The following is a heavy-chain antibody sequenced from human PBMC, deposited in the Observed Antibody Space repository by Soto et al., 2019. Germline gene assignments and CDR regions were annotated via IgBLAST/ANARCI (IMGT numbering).Heavy chain of an antibody. CDR1: GFTFSRYA. CDR2: ISGSGGST. Sequence: GGSLRLSCAASGFTFSRYAMSWVRQAPGKGLEWVSAISGSGGSTYYADSVKGRFTISRDNSKNTLYLQMNSLRAEDTAVYYCAKDAITIFGVVLGRAFDYWGQGTLVTVSS. V-gene: IGHV3-23*01. J-gene: IGHJ4*02. CDR3: AKDAITIFGVVLGRAFDY. D-gene: IGHD3-3*01.